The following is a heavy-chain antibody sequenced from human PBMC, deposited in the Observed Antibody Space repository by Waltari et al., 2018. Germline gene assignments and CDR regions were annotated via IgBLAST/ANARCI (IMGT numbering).Heavy chain of an antibody. CDR2: IKEDGGRK. CDR1: GFTLSNYW. V-gene: IGHV3-7*01. J-gene: IGHJ4*02. CDR3: VRNRGWQQFDF. D-gene: IGHD2-15*01. Sequence: EVQLVESGGGLVQPGGSLRLSCAVSGFTLSNYWMGWVRQAPGKGLEWVAGIKEDGGRKDYGDSVKGRFTISRDNAKSTLYLQMNSLGAEDTAVFYCVRNRGWQQFDFWGQGTLVTVSS.